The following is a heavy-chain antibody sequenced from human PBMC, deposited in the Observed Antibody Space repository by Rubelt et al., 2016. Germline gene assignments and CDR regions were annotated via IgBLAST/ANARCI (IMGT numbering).Heavy chain of an antibody. Sequence: QLQLQESGPGLVKPSETLSLTCTVSGGSISSGYYWGWIRQPPGKGLEWIGSIYHSGSTYYNPSLRSRVTISVDTSKNQFSLKLSSVTAADTAVYYCAREILYYYDSSGPHWYFDLWGRGTLVTVSS. D-gene: IGHD3-22*01. CDR3: AREILYYYDSSGPHWYFDL. CDR1: GGSISSGYY. CDR2: IYHSGST. V-gene: IGHV4-38-2*02. J-gene: IGHJ2*01.